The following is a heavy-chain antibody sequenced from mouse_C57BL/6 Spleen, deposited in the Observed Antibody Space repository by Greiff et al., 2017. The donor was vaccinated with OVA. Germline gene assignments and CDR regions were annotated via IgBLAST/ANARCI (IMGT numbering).Heavy chain of an antibody. CDR1: GYTFTTYP. Sequence: QVQLKESGAELVKPGASVKMSCKASGYTFTTYPIEWMKQNHGKSLEWIGNFHPYNDDTKYNEKFKGKATLTVEKSSSTVYLELSRLTSDDSAVYYCARGGYDYPYYYAMDYWGQGTSVTVSS. V-gene: IGHV1-47*01. J-gene: IGHJ4*01. D-gene: IGHD2-4*01. CDR2: FHPYNDDT. CDR3: ARGGYDYPYYYAMDY.